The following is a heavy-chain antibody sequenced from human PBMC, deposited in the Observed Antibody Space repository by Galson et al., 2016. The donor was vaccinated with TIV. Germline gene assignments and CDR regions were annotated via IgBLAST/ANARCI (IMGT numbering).Heavy chain of an antibody. J-gene: IGHJ6*02. CDR1: GFTFSIFA. D-gene: IGHD3-22*01. CDR3: TKVPSSGFSYYYGLDV. Sequence: SLRLSCAASGFTFSIFAMTWVRQAPGMGLEWVSAISGGGGSTYYADSVKGRFTISRDNSKNTLFLQMNSLRAEDTAVYYCTKVPSSGFSYYYGLDVWGQGTTDTVSS. V-gene: IGHV3-23*01. CDR2: ISGGGGST.